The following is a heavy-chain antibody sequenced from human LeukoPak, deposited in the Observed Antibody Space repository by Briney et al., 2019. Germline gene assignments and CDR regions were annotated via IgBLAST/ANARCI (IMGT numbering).Heavy chain of an antibody. Sequence: SETLSLTCTVSGGSISSSSYYWGWIRQPPGKGLVWIGTIYYSGSTYYNPSLKSRVTISVDTSKNQFSLKLSSVTAADTAVYYCAGRFLEWLLDYWGQGTLVTVSS. J-gene: IGHJ4*02. D-gene: IGHD3-3*01. CDR2: IYYSGST. V-gene: IGHV4-39*01. CDR3: AGRFLEWLLDY. CDR1: GGSISSSSYY.